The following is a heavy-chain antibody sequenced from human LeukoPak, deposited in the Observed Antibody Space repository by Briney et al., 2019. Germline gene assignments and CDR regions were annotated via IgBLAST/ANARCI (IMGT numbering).Heavy chain of an antibody. J-gene: IGHJ4*02. V-gene: IGHV4-61*02. CDR1: GGPISSGSYY. D-gene: IGHD3-10*01. CDR2: IYTSGST. Sequence: SSQTLSLTCTVSGGPISSGSYYWSWIRQPAGKGLEWIGRIYTSGSTNYNPSLKSRVTISVDTSKNQFSLKLSSVTAADTAVYYCAREFQLLWFGELSFYFDYWGQGTLVTVSS. CDR3: AREFQLLWFGELSFYFDY.